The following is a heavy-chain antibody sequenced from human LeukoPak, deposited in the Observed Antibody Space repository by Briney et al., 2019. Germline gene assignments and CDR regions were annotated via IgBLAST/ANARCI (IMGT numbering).Heavy chain of an antibody. CDR2: IYPGDSDT. J-gene: IGHJ4*02. Sequence: GESLKISCKGSGYSFTSYWIGWVRQMPGKGLEWMGIIYPGDSDTRYSPSFQGQVTISADKSISTAYLQWSSLKASDTAMYYCARQLESGLYDSSGYAFDYWGQGTLVTVSS. D-gene: IGHD3-22*01. CDR3: ARQLESGLYDSSGYAFDY. CDR1: GYSFTSYW. V-gene: IGHV5-51*01.